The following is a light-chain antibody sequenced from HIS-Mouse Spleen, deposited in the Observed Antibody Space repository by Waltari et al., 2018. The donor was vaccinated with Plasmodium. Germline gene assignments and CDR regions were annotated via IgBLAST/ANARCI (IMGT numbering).Light chain of an antibody. V-gene: IGLV2-23*01. CDR2: EGS. Sequence: QSALTQPASVSGSPGQSITISCTGTSSDVGSYNLVSWYQQHPGKAPKLLIYEGSKRTSGVSTRFSGTKSGSTASPTISGLQAEGEADYYCCSYAGSSTYVVFGGGTKLTVL. CDR3: CSYAGSSTYVV. J-gene: IGLJ2*01. CDR1: SSDVGSYNL.